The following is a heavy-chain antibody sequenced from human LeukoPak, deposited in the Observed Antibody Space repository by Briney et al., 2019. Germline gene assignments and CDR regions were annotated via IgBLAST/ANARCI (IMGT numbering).Heavy chain of an antibody. J-gene: IGHJ4*02. D-gene: IGHD2-15*01. V-gene: IGHV4-59*08. CDR3: ARLRCSGGSCYDEY. CDR1: GGSISGYN. Sequence: PSETLSLTCTVSGGSISGYNWNWIRQPPGKGLEWIWDIYCSGSTNYNPSLKSRVAISLDTYKNQFSLNLTSVTAADTAVYYCARLRCSGGSCYDEYWGQGTLVTVSS. CDR2: IYCSGST.